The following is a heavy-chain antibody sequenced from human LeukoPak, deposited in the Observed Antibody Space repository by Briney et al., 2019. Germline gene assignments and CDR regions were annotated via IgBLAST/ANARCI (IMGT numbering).Heavy chain of an antibody. CDR2: ISYRGNT. J-gene: IGHJ4*02. CDR3: AREGATESYFDS. V-gene: IGHV4-61*08. D-gene: IGHD1-26*01. Sequence: SQTLSLTCTVSGGSISSGGYYWSWIRQSPGKGLEWIGYISYRGNTNYNPSLKSRVAISVDTSKNQFSLKLSSVTAADTAVYYCAREGATESYFDSWGQGTLVTVSS. CDR1: GGSISSGGYY.